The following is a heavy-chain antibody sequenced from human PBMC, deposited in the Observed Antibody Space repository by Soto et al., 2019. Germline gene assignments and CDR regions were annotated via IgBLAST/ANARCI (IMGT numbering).Heavy chain of an antibody. V-gene: IGHV3-53*01. CDR2: IYSGGST. D-gene: IGHD2-8*01. CDR3: ARERDGHNPNWFDL. CDR1: GFTVSSNY. J-gene: IGHJ5*02. Sequence: GGSLRLSCAVSGFTVSSNYMSWVRQPPGKGPEWVSDIYSGGSTYYADSVKGRFTISRDNSKNTLYLQMNSLRAEDTAVYYCARERDGHNPNWFDLWGQGTLVTVSS.